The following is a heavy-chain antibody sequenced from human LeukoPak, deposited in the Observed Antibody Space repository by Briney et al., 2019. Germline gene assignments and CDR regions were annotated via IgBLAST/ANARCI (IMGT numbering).Heavy chain of an antibody. Sequence: PSETLSLTCAVYGGSFSGYYWSWIRQPPGKGLEWIGEINHSGSTNYNPSLKSRVTISVDTSKNQFSLKLSSVTAADTAVYYCAGLSGSSWYEPFDYWGQGTLVTVSS. CDR1: GGSFSGYY. V-gene: IGHV4-34*01. D-gene: IGHD6-13*01. CDR3: AGLSGSSWYEPFDY. CDR2: INHSGST. J-gene: IGHJ4*02.